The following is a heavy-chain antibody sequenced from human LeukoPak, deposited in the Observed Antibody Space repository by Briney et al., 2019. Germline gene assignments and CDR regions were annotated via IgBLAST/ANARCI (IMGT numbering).Heavy chain of an antibody. V-gene: IGHV3-48*01. CDR2: ITSSSTSI. D-gene: IGHD1-26*01. CDR3: AKGGKWDVTPFDY. CDR1: GFSFNDYS. Sequence: GGSQRLSCVASGFSFNDYSMNRVRQAPGKGLEWISYITSSSTSIYYADSVKGRFTISRDNAKNSLYLQMNSLRAEDTAVYYCAKGGKWDVTPFDYWGQGTLVTVSS. J-gene: IGHJ4*02.